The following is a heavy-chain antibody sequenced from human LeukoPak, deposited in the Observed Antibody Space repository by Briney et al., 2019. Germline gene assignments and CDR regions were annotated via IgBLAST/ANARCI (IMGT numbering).Heavy chain of an antibody. CDR1: GFTVSTND. CDR2: IYTGGST. J-gene: IGHJ4*02. V-gene: IGHV3-66*01. CDR3: ARSGYRSGWN. D-gene: IGHD6-19*01. Sequence: PGGSLRLSCTASGFTVSTNDMSWVRQVSGEGLEWVSVIYTGGSTFHADSVKGRFTISRDNSKNMLYLQMNSLRAEDTSVYYCARSGYRSGWNWGQGTLVTVSS.